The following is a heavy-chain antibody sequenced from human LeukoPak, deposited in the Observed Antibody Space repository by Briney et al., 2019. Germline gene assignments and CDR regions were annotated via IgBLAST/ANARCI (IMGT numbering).Heavy chain of an antibody. Sequence: PSETLSLTCTVSGGSISSYYWSWTRQPPGKGLEWIGYIYYSGSTNYNPSLKSRVTISVDTSKNQFSLKLSSVTAADTAVYYCARGIGGARPFDYWGQGTLVTVSS. V-gene: IGHV4-59*01. CDR2: IYYSGST. CDR3: ARGIGGARPFDY. CDR1: GGSISSYY. J-gene: IGHJ4*02. D-gene: IGHD1-26*01.